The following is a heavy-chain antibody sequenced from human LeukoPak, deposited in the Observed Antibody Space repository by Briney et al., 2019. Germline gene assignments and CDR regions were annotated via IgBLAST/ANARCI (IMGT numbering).Heavy chain of an antibody. CDR2: IKQEGSEK. CDR1: GFTFSSYW. D-gene: IGHD1-26*01. J-gene: IGHJ3*02. Sequence: GGSLRLSCAASGFTFSSYWMSWVRQAPGKGLEWVANIKQEGSEKYYVDSVKGRFTISRDNAKNSLYLQMNSLRAEDTAVYYCARDGGYSGTYQAPEDAFDIWGQGTMVTVSS. V-gene: IGHV3-7*01. CDR3: ARDGGYSGTYQAPEDAFDI.